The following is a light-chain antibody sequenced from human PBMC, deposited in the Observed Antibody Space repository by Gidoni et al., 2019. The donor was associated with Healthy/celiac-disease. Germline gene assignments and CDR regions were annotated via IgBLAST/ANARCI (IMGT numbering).Light chain of an antibody. CDR3: MQARQTPRT. Sequence: DIVMTQSPLSLPVTPGEPASISCSSSQRLLHSNGYNYLDWYLQKPGQSPQLLIYLGSNRASGVPDRFSGSGSGTDFTLKISRVEAEDVGVYYCMQARQTPRTFGQGTKVEIK. CDR2: LGS. V-gene: IGKV2-28*01. CDR1: QRLLHSNGYNY. J-gene: IGKJ1*01.